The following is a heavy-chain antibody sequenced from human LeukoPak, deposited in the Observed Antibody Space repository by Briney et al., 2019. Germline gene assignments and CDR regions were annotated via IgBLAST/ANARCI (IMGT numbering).Heavy chain of an antibody. CDR2: IYTSGST. J-gene: IGHJ4*02. CDR3: AREWYCSSTSCYQTFDY. CDR1: GGSISSYY. Sequence: PSETLSLTCTVSGGSISSYYGSWIRQPAGKGLEWIGRIYTSGSTNYNPSLKSRVTMSVDTSKNQFSLKLSSVTAADTAVYYCAREWYCSSTSCYQTFDYWGQGTLVTVSS. D-gene: IGHD2-2*01. V-gene: IGHV4-4*07.